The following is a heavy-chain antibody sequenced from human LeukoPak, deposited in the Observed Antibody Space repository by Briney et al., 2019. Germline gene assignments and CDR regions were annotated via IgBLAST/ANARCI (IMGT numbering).Heavy chain of an antibody. Sequence: GGSLRLSCAASGFTFSLYSMNWVRQAPGKGLEWVSYISSSGNTIYYADSVKGRFSVSRDTAKNSLFLQMNSLRAEDTAVYYCARTTGLFGTDAFDIWEQGTMVTVSS. V-gene: IGHV3-48*01. J-gene: IGHJ3*02. D-gene: IGHD2-21*01. CDR1: GFTFSLYS. CDR3: ARTTGLFGTDAFDI. CDR2: ISSSGNTI.